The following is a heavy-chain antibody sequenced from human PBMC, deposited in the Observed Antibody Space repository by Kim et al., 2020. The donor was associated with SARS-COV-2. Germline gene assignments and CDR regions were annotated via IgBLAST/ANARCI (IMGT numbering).Heavy chain of an antibody. CDR1: GFTFSSYG. Sequence: GGSLRLSCASSGFTFSSYGMHWVRQAPGKGLEWVAVISYDGSNKYYADSVKGRFTISRDNSKNTLYLQMNSLRAEDTAVYYCAKDLYSSSSGFDYWGQGTLVTVSS. V-gene: IGHV3-30*18. D-gene: IGHD6-6*01. CDR3: AKDLYSSSSGFDY. J-gene: IGHJ4*02. CDR2: ISYDGSNK.